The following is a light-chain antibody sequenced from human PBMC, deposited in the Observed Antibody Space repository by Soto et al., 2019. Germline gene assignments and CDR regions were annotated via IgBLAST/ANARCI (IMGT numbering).Light chain of an antibody. V-gene: IGKV3-20*01. Sequence: EIVLTQSPGTLSLSPGERATLSCRASQSVSSSYLAWYQQKPGQAPRLLIYGHSSRATGIPDRFSGSGSGTDFTLTISRLEPEDFVVYYCQQYGSSPYTFGQGTKLEIK. CDR3: QQYGSSPYT. J-gene: IGKJ2*01. CDR2: GHS. CDR1: QSVSSSY.